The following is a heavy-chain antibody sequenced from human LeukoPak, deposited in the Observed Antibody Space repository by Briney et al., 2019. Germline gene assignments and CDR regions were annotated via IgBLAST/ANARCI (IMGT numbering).Heavy chain of an antibody. D-gene: IGHD3-22*01. Sequence: GGSLRLSCAASGFSVSNNYMSWVRQAPGKGLEWVSVIYSGGSTYYADSVKGRFTISRDNSKNTLYLQMNSLRAEDTAVYYCASQSPRVVITLYYYYGMDVWGQGTTVTVSS. CDR3: ASQSPRVVITLYYYYGMDV. CDR2: IYSGGST. CDR1: GFSVSNNY. V-gene: IGHV3-53*01. J-gene: IGHJ6*02.